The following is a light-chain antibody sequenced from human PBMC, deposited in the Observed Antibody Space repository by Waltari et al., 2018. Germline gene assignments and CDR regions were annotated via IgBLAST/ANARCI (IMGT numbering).Light chain of an antibody. CDR3: QSYDGNLSDVI. J-gene: IGLJ2*01. CDR1: SSNIGAGYD. CDR2: GNN. Sequence: QSVLTQPPSVSGAPGQRVTISCTGSSSNIGAGYDVHWYQQFPGTAPKVLIYGNNNRPSGVPDRFSGSKSDTSASLAITGLQAEDEADYYCQSYDGNLSDVIFGGGTK. V-gene: IGLV1-40*01.